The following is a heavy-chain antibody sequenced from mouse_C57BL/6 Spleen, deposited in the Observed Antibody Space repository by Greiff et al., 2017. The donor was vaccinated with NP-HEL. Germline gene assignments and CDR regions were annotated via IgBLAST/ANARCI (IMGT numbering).Heavy chain of an antibody. J-gene: IGHJ4*01. CDR2: IDPSDSYT. CDR3: ARRGVYYGSSRYMDY. CDR1: GYTFTSYW. V-gene: IGHV1-59*01. Sequence: VQLQQSGAELVRPGTSVKLSCKASGYTFTSYWMHWVKQRPGQGLEWIGVIDPSDSYTNYNQKFKGKATLTVDTSSSTAYMQLSSLTSEDSAVYYCARRGVYYGSSRYMDYWGQGTSVTVSS. D-gene: IGHD1-1*01.